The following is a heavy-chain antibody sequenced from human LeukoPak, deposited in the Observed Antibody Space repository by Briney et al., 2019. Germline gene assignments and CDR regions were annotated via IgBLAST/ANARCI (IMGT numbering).Heavy chain of an antibody. V-gene: IGHV1-69*13. CDR3: ARDRSHYDFWSGYYRSKYNWFDP. D-gene: IGHD3-3*01. Sequence: GASVKVSCKASGGTFSSYAISWVRQAPGQGLEWMGGIIPIFGTANYAQKFQGRVTITADESTSTAYMELSSLRSEDTAVYYCARDRSHYDFWSGYYRSKYNWFDPWGQGTLVTVSS. CDR1: GGTFSSYA. J-gene: IGHJ5*02. CDR2: IIPIFGTA.